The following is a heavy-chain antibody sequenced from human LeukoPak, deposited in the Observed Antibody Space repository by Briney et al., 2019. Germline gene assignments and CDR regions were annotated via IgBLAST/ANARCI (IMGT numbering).Heavy chain of an antibody. Sequence: PSETLSLTCTVSGGSISNYYWSWIRQPPGKGLEWIGYIYYSGNTNYNPSLKSRVTISVDTSKNQFSLKLSSVTAADTAVYYCARGVYGDYYYYGMDVWGQGTTVTVSS. D-gene: IGHD2-8*01. CDR3: ARGVYGDYYYYGMDV. J-gene: IGHJ6*02. CDR2: IYYSGNT. V-gene: IGHV4-59*08. CDR1: GGSISNYY.